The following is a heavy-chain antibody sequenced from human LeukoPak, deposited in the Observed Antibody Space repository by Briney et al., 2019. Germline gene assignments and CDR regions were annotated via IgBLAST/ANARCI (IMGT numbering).Heavy chain of an antibody. J-gene: IGHJ4*02. CDR2: ISYDGSNK. V-gene: IGHV3-30*03. CDR3: ARLKAMAGPHYYFDY. CDR1: GLTLSRYW. D-gene: IGHD6-19*01. Sequence: GGSLRLSCAVSGLTLSRYWMTWVRQAPGKGLEWVAVISYDGSNKDYANSVKGRFTISRDDSKNTLFLQMNSLRIDDTAVYYCARLKAMAGPHYYFDYWGQGTLVTVSS.